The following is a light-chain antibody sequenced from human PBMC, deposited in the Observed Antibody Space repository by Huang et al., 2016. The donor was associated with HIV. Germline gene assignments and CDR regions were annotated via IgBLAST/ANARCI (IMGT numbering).Light chain of an antibody. CDR3: QQYNNWPYT. CDR1: QSFNSN. CDR2: GAS. V-gene: IGKV3-15*01. J-gene: IGKJ2*01. Sequence: EIVMTQSPATLSVSPGERATLSCRASQSFNSNLAWYQQKPGQAPRLLIYGASTRATGFPARFSGSGSGTEFTLTISSLQSEDFAVYYCQQYNNWPYTFGQGTKLDIK.